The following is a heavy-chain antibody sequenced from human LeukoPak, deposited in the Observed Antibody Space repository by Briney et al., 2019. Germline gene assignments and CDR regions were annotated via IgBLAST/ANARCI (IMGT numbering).Heavy chain of an antibody. Sequence: PGGSLRLSCAASGFTYSSYAMTWVRQAPARGLEWVSSISVTGSSAYYADSVKGRFTISRDNSMNTVDLQMNSLRADDTAVYYCAKDRGSTGWSDYWGQGTLVTVSS. CDR3: AKDRGSTGWSDY. D-gene: IGHD6-19*01. J-gene: IGHJ4*02. V-gene: IGHV3-23*01. CDR1: GFTYSSYA. CDR2: ISVTGSSA.